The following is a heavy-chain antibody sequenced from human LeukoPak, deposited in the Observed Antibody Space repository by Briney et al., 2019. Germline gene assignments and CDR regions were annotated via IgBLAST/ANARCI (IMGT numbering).Heavy chain of an antibody. CDR2: IKGGSGDP. CDR3: AKGGHDFNPFYW. J-gene: IGHJ4*02. CDR1: GFTFSTYA. Sequence: GGSLRLSCAASGFTFSTYAMGWVRQAPGKGLEWVSSIKGGSGDPFYADSVKGRFTTSRDNSKNTLFLQLNSLRAEDSAVYYCAKGGHDFNPFYWWGQGTLVTVSS. V-gene: IGHV3-23*01. D-gene: IGHD2-21*02.